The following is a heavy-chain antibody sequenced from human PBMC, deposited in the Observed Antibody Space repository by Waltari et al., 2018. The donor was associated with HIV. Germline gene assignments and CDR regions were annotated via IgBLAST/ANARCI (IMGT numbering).Heavy chain of an antibody. CDR3: ARSREGWELLPFDS. CDR2: ISSSGSTI. D-gene: IGHD1-26*01. V-gene: IGHV3-48*01. J-gene: IGHJ4*02. Sequence: EVQVVESGGGSEQPGGSLRLSCAASGFIFSTYSMNWVRLAPGKGLEWISYISSSGSTIYYADSVKGRFIISRDNAKNSLSLQMNSLRAEDTAIYYCARSREGWELLPFDSWGQGTLVTVSS. CDR1: GFIFSTYS.